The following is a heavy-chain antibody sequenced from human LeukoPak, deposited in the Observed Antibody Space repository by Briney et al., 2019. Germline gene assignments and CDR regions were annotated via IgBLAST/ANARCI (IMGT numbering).Heavy chain of an antibody. J-gene: IGHJ4*02. CDR2: INEDGSTT. D-gene: IGHD4-23*01. Sequence: GGSLRLSCVGSGFTLNSYWMHWVRQALGEGLVWVARINEDGSTTNHADSVRGRFTISRDNAKNTLYLQMNSLRAEDTAIYYCARDFGGNSDYWGQGTLVTVSS. CDR1: GFTLNSYW. CDR3: ARDFGGNSDY. V-gene: IGHV3-74*01.